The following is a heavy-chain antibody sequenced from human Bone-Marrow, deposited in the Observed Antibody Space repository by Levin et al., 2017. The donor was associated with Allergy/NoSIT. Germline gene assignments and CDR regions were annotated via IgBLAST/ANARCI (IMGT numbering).Heavy chain of an antibody. Sequence: ASVKVSCKGSAYKFDSYGIRWVRQAPGQGLEWMGWISISKGDTNYAQKVKGRVSMTRDISTQTAYMELRRLRADDTAVYYCARDASYRSDGLSDLWGQGTLVTVSS. J-gene: IGHJ5*02. CDR2: ISISKGDT. D-gene: IGHD3-9*01. V-gene: IGHV1-18*01. CDR1: AYKFDSYG. CDR3: ARDASYRSDGLSDL.